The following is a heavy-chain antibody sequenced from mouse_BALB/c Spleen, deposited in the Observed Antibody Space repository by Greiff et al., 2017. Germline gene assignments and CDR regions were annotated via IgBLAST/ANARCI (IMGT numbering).Heavy chain of an antibody. D-gene: IGHD2-14*01. J-gene: IGHJ3*01. V-gene: IGHV5-4*02. CDR3: ARDTRGTGFAY. CDR2: ISDGGSYT. CDR1: GFTFSDYY. Sequence: EVQRVESGGGLVKPGGSLKLSCAASGFTFSDYYMYWVRQTPEKRLEWVATISDGGSYTYYPDSVKGRFTISRDNAKNNLYMQMSSLKSEDTAMYYCARDTRGTGFAYWGQGTLVTVSA.